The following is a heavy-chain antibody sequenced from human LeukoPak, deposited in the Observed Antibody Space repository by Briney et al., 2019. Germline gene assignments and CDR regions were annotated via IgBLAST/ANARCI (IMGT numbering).Heavy chain of an antibody. CDR2: ISGSGGST. V-gene: IGHV3-23*01. Sequence: GGSLRLSCAASGFTFSSYVMSWVRQTPGKGLEWVSAISGSGGSTYYADSVKGRFTISRDNSKNTLYLQMNSLRAEDTAVYYCATEHEDAFDIWGQGTMVTVSS. CDR1: GFTFSSYV. J-gene: IGHJ3*02. CDR3: ATEHEDAFDI.